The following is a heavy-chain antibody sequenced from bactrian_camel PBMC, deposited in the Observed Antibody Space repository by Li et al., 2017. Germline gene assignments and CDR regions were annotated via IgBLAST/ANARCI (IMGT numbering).Heavy chain of an antibody. J-gene: IGHJ4*01. CDR3: AMASGGWFGFWDY. V-gene: IGHV3-2*01. D-gene: IGHD3*01. CDR1: GFTSSRAY. CDR2: IYTDGSGP. Sequence: HVQLVESGVGLVQPGDSLRLSCAVSGFTSSRAYMSWVRQAPGKGLEWVSSIYTDGSGPYYAESVKGRLTMSSDNAKNTVYLQMNSLKSEDTALYYCAMASGGWFGFWDYWGQGTQVTVS.